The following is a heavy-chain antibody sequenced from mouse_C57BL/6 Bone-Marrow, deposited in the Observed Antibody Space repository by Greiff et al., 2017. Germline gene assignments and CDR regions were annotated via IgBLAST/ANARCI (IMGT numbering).Heavy chain of an antibody. J-gene: IGHJ2*01. CDR2: IYPGSGST. CDR1: GYTFTSYW. CDR3: ARGDYGSSYDFFDY. D-gene: IGHD1-1*01. V-gene: IGHV1-55*01. Sequence: VQLQQSGAELVKPGASVKMSCKASGYTFTSYWITWVKQRPGQGLEWIGDIYPGSGSTNYNEKFKSKATLTVDTSSSTAYMQLSSLTSEDSAVYYCARGDYGSSYDFFDYWGQGTTLTVSS.